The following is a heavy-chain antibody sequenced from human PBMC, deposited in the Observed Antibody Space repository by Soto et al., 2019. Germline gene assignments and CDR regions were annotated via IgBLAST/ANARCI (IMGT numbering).Heavy chain of an antibody. D-gene: IGHD1-1*01. Sequence: GGSLRLSCAASGFTFSSYAMSWVRQAPGKGLEWVSAISGSGGSTYYADSVKGRFTISRDNSKNTLYLQMNSLRAEDTAVYYCAKDVTGERRPSPEIDYWGQGTLVTVSS. V-gene: IGHV3-23*01. CDR1: GFTFSSYA. CDR2: ISGSGGST. CDR3: AKDVTGERRPSPEIDY. J-gene: IGHJ4*02.